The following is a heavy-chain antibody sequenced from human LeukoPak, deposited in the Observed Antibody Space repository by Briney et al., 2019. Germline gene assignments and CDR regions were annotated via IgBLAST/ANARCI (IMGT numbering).Heavy chain of an antibody. D-gene: IGHD6-19*01. CDR2: IWYDGSNK. J-gene: IGHJ4*02. CDR3: ARGGKDSSGWYGVDY. Sequence: GGPLRLSCAASGFTFSSYGMHWVRQAPGKGLEWVAVIWYDGSNKYYADSVKGRFTISRDNSKNTLYLQMNSLRDEDTAVYYCARGGKDSSGWYGVDYWGQGTLVTVSS. CDR1: GFTFSSYG. V-gene: IGHV3-33*01.